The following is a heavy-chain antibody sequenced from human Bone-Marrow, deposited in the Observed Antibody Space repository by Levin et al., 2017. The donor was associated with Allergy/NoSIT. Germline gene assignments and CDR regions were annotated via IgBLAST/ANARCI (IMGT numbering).Heavy chain of an antibody. CDR2: ITSDGSHK. V-gene: IGHV3-30*03. Sequence: GGSLRLSCTASGLTFTDYGVHWVRQAPDKGLEWVAIITSDGSHKYYADSVRGRFTISRDNSRNTLYLQMNSLRVEDTAVYFCAALGSFDYWGLGTLVTVSS. D-gene: IGHD3-16*01. J-gene: IGHJ4*02. CDR3: AALGSFDY. CDR1: GLTFTDYG.